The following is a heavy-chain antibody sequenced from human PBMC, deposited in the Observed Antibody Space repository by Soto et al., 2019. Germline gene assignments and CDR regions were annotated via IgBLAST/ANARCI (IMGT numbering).Heavy chain of an antibody. J-gene: IGHJ6*02. D-gene: IGHD7-27*01. CDR3: AKARSLTYYYYGMDV. CDR1: GFTFSSYA. V-gene: IGHV3-23*01. CDR2: ISGSGGST. Sequence: GGSLRLSCAASGFTFSSYAMSWVRQAPGKGLEWVSAISGSGGSTYYADSVKGRFTISRDNSKNTLYLQMNSLRAEDTAVYYCAKARSLTYYYYGMDVWGQGTTVTVSS.